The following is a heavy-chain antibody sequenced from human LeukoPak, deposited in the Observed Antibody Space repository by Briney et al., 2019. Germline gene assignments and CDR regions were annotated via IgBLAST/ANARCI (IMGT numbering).Heavy chain of an antibody. CDR1: GGTFSSYA. Sequence: SVKVSCKASGGTFSSYAISWVRQAPGQGLEWMGRINPIIGTANYAQKFQGRVTITTDESTSTAYMELSSLRSEDTAVYYCARDKLGEENCEDSSGSIDYGGQGTLATVSS. J-gene: IGHJ4*02. CDR3: ARDKLGEENCEDSSGSIDY. CDR2: INPIIGTA. V-gene: IGHV1-69*05. D-gene: IGHD3-22*01.